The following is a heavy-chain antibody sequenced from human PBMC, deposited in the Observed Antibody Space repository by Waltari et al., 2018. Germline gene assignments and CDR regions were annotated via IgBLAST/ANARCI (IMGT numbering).Heavy chain of an antibody. D-gene: IGHD3-16*01. J-gene: IGHJ5*02. CDR1: GGSIHSYY. CDR2: IYYSGST. Sequence: QVQLQESGPGLVKPSETLSLTFTVYGGSIHSYYWSWIRQPPGKGLDGIGYIYYSGSTNYNPSLKSRFTISVDTSKNQFSLKLSSVTAADTAVYYCARGRGWFDPWGQGTLVTVSS. CDR3: ARGRGWFDP. V-gene: IGHV4-59*01.